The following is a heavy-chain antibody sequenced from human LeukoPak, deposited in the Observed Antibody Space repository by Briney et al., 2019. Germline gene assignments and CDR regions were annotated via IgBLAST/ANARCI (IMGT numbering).Heavy chain of an antibody. CDR2: IYYSGST. J-gene: IGHJ3*02. Sequence: SETLSLTCTVSGGSISTGSYYWGWIRQPPGKGLEWIGSIYYSGSTYYNPSLKSRVTISVDTSKNQFSLKLSSVTAADTAVYYCARHDPITSMIVGERAFDIWGQGTMVTVSS. CDR3: ARHDPITSMIVGERAFDI. V-gene: IGHV4-39*01. CDR1: GGSISTGSYY. D-gene: IGHD3-22*01.